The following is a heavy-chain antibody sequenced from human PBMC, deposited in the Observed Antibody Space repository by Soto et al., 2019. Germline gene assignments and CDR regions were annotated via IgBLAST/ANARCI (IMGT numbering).Heavy chain of an antibody. D-gene: IGHD6-13*01. Sequence: SQTLSLTCAISGDSVSSNSAAWNWIRQSPSRGLEWLGRTYYRSKWYNDYAVSVKSRITINPDTSKNQFSLQLNSVTPEDTAVYYCAREPHPGYSSSWSPFDYYYGMDVWGQGTTVTVSS. V-gene: IGHV6-1*01. J-gene: IGHJ6*02. CDR2: TYYRSKWYN. CDR3: AREPHPGYSSSWSPFDYYYGMDV. CDR1: GDSVSSNSAA.